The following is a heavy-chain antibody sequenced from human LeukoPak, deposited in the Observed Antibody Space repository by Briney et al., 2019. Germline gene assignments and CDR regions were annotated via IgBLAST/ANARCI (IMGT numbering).Heavy chain of an antibody. Sequence: GGSLRLSCVATGFTFNTYAMYWVRQAPGKGLEWVSGVFGSGGSAHYADSVKGRFTISRDNSKNTLYLQMNSLRAEDTAVYFCARRADINYFYMDVWGKGTTVTVSS. CDR2: VFGSGGSA. V-gene: IGHV3-23*01. CDR1: GFTFNTYA. CDR3: ARRADINYFYMDV. J-gene: IGHJ6*03.